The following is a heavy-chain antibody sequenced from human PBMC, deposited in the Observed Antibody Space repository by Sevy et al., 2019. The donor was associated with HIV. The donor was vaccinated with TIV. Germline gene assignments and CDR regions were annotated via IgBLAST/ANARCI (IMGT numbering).Heavy chain of an antibody. CDR3: ARTPSSYDSSGRYYPWFDP. CDR1: GYSISSGYY. J-gene: IGHJ5*02. D-gene: IGHD3-22*01. V-gene: IGHV4-38-2*01. CDR2: IFHSGST. Sequence: SETLSLTCAVSGYSISSGYYWGWIRQPPGKGLEWIGSIFHSGSTYYNPPLKSRVTISVDTSKNQFSLKLSSVTAADTAVYFCARTPSSYDSSGRYYPWFDPWGQGTLVTVSS.